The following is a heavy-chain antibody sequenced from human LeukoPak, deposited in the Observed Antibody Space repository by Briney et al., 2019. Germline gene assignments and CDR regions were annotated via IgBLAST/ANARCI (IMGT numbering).Heavy chain of an antibody. J-gene: IGHJ4*02. CDR2: IYSGGST. Sequence: QPGGSLRLSCAASGFTVSSNYMSWVRQAPGKGLEWVSVIYSGGSTYYADSAKGRFTISRDNSKNTLYLQMNSLRAEDTAVYYCARGQYDFWSGYYYFDYWGQGTLVTVSS. CDR1: GFTVSSNY. CDR3: ARGQYDFWSGYYYFDY. D-gene: IGHD3-3*01. V-gene: IGHV3-53*01.